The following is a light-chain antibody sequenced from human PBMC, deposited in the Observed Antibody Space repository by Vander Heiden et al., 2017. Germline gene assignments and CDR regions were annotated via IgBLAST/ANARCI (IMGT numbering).Light chain of an antibody. J-gene: IGKJ1*01. V-gene: IGKV1-5*03. CDR2: MAS. CDR1: QNSGTW. CDR3: QQYHSYWT. Sequence: DIQMTQSPSTLSASVGDRVTINFRVSQNSGTWLAWYQQKPGKAPNLLIYMASSLESGVPARFSGSGSGTEFTLTISSLQPDDFATYYCQQYHSYWTFGQGTKVEIK.